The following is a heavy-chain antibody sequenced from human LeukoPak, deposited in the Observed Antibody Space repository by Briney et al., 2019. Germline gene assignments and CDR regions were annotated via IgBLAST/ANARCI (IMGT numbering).Heavy chain of an antibody. D-gene: IGHD3-10*01. CDR3: ARDRGRNLGSDY. J-gene: IGHJ4*02. CDR2: ILSVFGTA. Sequence: SVKVSCKASGGTFSSYAISWVRQAPGQGLEWMGRILSVFGTAYFAHKILCRVSITTGVPTSTAYMELSRLRTEGTAVYYGARDRGRNLGSDYWGQGTLVTVSS. V-gene: IGHV1-69*05. CDR1: GGTFSSYA.